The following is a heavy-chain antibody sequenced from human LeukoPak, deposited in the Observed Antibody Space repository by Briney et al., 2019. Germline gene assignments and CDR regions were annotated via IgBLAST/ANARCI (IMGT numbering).Heavy chain of an antibody. J-gene: IGHJ6*03. CDR1: GGSFSGYY. D-gene: IGHD3-10*01. Sequence: SETLSLTCAVYGGSFSGYYWSWIRQPPGKGLEWIGEINRSGSTNYNPSLKSRVTISVDTSKNQFSLKLSSVTAADTAVYYCARGTSGSGYYYYYYMDVWGKGTTVTVSS. CDR2: INRSGST. V-gene: IGHV4-34*01. CDR3: ARGTSGSGYYYYYYMDV.